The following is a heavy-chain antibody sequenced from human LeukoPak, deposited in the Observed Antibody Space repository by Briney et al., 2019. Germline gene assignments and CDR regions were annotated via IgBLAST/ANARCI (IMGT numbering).Heavy chain of an antibody. V-gene: IGHV4-4*07. CDR1: GGSISIYY. Sequence: SETLSLTCTVSGGSISIYYWNWIRQPAGKRLEWIGRIFTSGITNYNPSLKSRVTISVDTSKNQFSLKLSSVTAADTAVYYCARHHSSSWYFDYWGQGTLVTVSS. CDR3: ARHHSSSWYFDY. CDR2: IFTSGIT. D-gene: IGHD6-13*01. J-gene: IGHJ4*02.